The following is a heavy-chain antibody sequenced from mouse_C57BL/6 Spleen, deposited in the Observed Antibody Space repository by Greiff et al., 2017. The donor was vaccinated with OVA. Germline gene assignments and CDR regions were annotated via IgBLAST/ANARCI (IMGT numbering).Heavy chain of an antibody. CDR2: IDPETGGT. CDR1: GYTFTDYE. J-gene: IGHJ3*01. Sequence: QVHVMQSGAELVRPGASVTLSCKASGYTFTDYEMHWVKQTPVHGLEWIGAIDPETGGTAYNQKFKGKAILTADKSSSTAYMELRSLTSEDSAVYYCTRDGAQATAWFAYWGQGTLVTVSA. V-gene: IGHV1-15*01. D-gene: IGHD3-2*02. CDR3: TRDGAQATAWFAY.